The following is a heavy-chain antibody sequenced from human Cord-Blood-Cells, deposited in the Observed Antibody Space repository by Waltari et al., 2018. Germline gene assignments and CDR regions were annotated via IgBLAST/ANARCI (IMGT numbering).Heavy chain of an antibody. V-gene: IGHV3-30*04. J-gene: IGHJ4*02. Sequence: QVQLVESGGGVVQPGRSLRLSCAASGFTFSSYAIPWVRQAPGKGLEWVAVISYDGSNKYYADSVKGRFTISRDNSKNTLYLQMNSLRAEDTAVYYCARGFNWNYFDYWGQGTLVTVSS. CDR2: ISYDGSNK. CDR3: ARGFNWNYFDY. D-gene: IGHD1-20*01. CDR1: GFTFSSYA.